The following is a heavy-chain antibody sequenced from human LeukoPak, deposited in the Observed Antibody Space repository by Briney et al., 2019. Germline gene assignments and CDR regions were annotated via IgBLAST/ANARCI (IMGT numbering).Heavy chain of an antibody. J-gene: IGHJ4*02. D-gene: IGHD6-6*01. CDR3: ARALFLYSSSANGY. Sequence: ASVKVSCKASGYTFTSYYMHWVRQAPGQGLEWMGIITQSGGRTSYAQKLQGRVTMTRDMSTSTVYMELSSLRSEDTAVYHCARALFLYSSSANGYWGQGTLVTVSS. V-gene: IGHV1-46*01. CDR2: ITQSGGRT. CDR1: GYTFTSYY.